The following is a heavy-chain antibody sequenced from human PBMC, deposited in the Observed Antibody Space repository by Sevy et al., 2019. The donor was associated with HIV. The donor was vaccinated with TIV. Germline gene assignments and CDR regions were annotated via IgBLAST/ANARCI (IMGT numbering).Heavy chain of an antibody. D-gene: IGHD1-26*01. Sequence: GGSLRLSCAASGFTFSSYDMHWVRQATGNGLEWVSAIGTAGDTYYPGSVKGRFTISRENAKNSLYLQMNSLRAGDTAVYYCARVHMGATTSWWYFDLWGRGTLVTVSS. V-gene: IGHV3-13*01. CDR2: IGTAGDT. CDR1: GFTFSSYD. CDR3: ARVHMGATTSWWYFDL. J-gene: IGHJ2*01.